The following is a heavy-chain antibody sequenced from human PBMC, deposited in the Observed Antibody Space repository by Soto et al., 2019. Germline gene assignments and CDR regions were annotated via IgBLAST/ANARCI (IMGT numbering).Heavy chain of an antibody. CDR3: AVGFRWLQF. Sequence: QVQLVESGGGVVQPGRSLRLSCAASGFTFSSYGMHWVRQAPGKGLEWVAVIWYDGSNKYYADSVKGRFTISRDNSKNALYLQMNSLRAEDTAVYYCAVGFRWLQFWGQGTLVTVSS. D-gene: IGHD5-12*01. CDR2: IWYDGSNK. J-gene: IGHJ4*02. V-gene: IGHV3-33*01. CDR1: GFTFSSYG.